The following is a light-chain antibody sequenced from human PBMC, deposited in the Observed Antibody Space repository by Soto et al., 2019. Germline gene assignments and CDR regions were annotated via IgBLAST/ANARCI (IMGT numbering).Light chain of an antibody. V-gene: IGKV1-39*01. CDR2: EAS. CDR3: QQSDTTPWT. J-gene: IGKJ1*01. Sequence: DIQITQSPSSLSASVGDRVTITCRASQSISSYLNWYQQKPGKAPRLLIYEASSLQSGVPSRFSGSGSGTDFTLTISSLQPEDFANYYCQQSDTTPWTFGQGTKVDIK. CDR1: QSISSY.